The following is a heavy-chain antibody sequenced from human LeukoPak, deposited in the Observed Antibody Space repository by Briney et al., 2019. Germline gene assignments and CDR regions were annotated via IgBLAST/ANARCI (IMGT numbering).Heavy chain of an antibody. CDR2: VYYSGTT. V-gene: IGHV4-39*07. D-gene: IGHD2-15*01. CDR3: AREVVAAGTPTFDF. CDR1: GGSVSSSTYY. Sequence: SKTLSLNCSVSGGSVSSSTYYWGWIRQPPRKGLEWIGSVYYSGTTYFNPSLKSRVTISVDTSKNQFSLKVSSVTAADTAVYYCAREVVAAGTPTFDFWGQGTLVTVSS. J-gene: IGHJ5*01.